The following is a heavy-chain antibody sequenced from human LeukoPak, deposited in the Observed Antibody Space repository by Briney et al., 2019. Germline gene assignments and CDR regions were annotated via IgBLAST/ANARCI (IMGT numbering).Heavy chain of an antibody. CDR3: ARAKNDEYYYYGMDV. CDR1: GGSISTYY. D-gene: IGHD6-6*01. Sequence: KPSETLSLTCTVSGGSISTYYWSWIRQSPGKGLEWIGYIYYSGISNHNPSLNSRVTISVDTSNNQFSLKLSSVTAADTAVYYCARAKNDEYYYYGMDVWGQGTTVTVSS. V-gene: IGHV4-59*12. J-gene: IGHJ6*02. CDR2: IYYSGIS.